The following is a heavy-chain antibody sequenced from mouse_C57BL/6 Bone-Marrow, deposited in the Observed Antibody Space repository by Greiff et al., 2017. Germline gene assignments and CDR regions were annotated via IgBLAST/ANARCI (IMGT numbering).Heavy chain of an antibody. J-gene: IGHJ4*01. Sequence: QVQLQQPGAELVMPGASVKLSCKASGYTFTSYWMHWVKQRPGQGLEWIGEIDPSDSYTNYNQKFKGKSTLTVYKSSSTAYMQLSSLTSEDSAVYYCARTGNAMDYWGQGTSVTVSA. CDR1: GYTFTSYW. V-gene: IGHV1-69*01. CDR3: ARTGNAMDY. CDR2: IDPSDSYT.